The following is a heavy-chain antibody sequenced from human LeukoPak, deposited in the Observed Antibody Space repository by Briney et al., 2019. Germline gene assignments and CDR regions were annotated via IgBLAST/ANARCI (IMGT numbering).Heavy chain of an antibody. V-gene: IGHV4-39*07. CDR3: ARRVHSSSWSSYFDY. CDR2: IYHSGTT. J-gene: IGHJ4*02. CDR1: GGSISSTLYY. D-gene: IGHD6-13*01. Sequence: SETLFLTCTVSGGSISSTLYYWGWIRQPPGKGLEWIGSIYHSGTTYYNPSLKSRVTISVDTSKNQFSLKLSSVTAADTAVYYCARRVHSSSWSSYFDYWGQETLVTVSS.